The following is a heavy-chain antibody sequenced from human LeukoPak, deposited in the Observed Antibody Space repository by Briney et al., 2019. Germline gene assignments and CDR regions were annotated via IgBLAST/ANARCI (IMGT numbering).Heavy chain of an antibody. Sequence: GGSLRLSSTVSGFTLSSYEMSWIRQAPGKGLEWVSSIDYSGGSSYYADSVKGRFTISRDDSKNTLYLQLNSLRAEDTAVYYCARDSIAAAAKGFVYWGQGTLVIVSS. D-gene: IGHD6-13*01. CDR1: GFTLSSYE. V-gene: IGHV3-23*01. J-gene: IGHJ4*02. CDR3: ARDSIAAAAKGFVY. CDR2: IDYSGGSS.